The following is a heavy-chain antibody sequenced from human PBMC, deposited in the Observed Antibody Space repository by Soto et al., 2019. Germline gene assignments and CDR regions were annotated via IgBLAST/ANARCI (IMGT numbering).Heavy chain of an antibody. CDR3: ARDVQLQSFDY. CDR2: INNDGSST. D-gene: IGHD5-18*01. Sequence: GGSLRLSCAASGFTSSSYWMHWVRQAPGKGLVWVSRINNDGSSTSCADSVKGRFTMSRDNAQNTLYLQMNSLRAEDTAVYYCARDVQLQSFDYWGQGTLVTVSS. CDR1: GFTSSSYW. V-gene: IGHV3-74*01. J-gene: IGHJ4*02.